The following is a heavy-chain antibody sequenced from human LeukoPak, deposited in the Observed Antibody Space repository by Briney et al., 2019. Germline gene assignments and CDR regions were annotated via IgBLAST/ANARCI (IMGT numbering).Heavy chain of an antibody. CDR1: GFTFSSYS. CDR3: ARVRTYYYDSSSSDAFDI. V-gene: IGHV3-21*01. D-gene: IGHD3-22*01. J-gene: IGHJ3*02. CDR2: ISSSSSYI. Sequence: GGSLRLSCAASGFTFSSYSMNWVRQAPGKGLEWVSSISSSSSYIYYADSVKGRFTISRDNAKNSLYLQMYSLRAEDTAVYYCARVRTYYYDSSSSDAFDIWGQGTMVTVSS.